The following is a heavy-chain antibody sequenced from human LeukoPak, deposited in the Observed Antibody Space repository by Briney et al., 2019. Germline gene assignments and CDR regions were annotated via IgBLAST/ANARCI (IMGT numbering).Heavy chain of an antibody. V-gene: IGHV1-8*03. D-gene: IGHD1-26*01. J-gene: IGHJ3*02. CDR1: GYTFTSYD. Sequence: WASVKVSCKASGYTFTSYDINWVRQATGQGLEWMGWMNPNSGNTGYAQKFQGRVTITRNTSISTAYMELSSLRSEDTAVYYCAREAGATQLSAFDIWGQGTMVTVSS. CDR2: MNPNSGNT. CDR3: AREAGATQLSAFDI.